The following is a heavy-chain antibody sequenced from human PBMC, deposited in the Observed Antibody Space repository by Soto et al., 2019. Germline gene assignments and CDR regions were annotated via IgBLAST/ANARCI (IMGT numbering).Heavy chain of an antibody. Sequence: QITLKESGPTLVKPTQTLTLTCTFSGFSLSTGGVGVGWIRQPPGKALEWLALIYWDDDKRYSPSLKSKLTITNDTPKIQVVFILTNWDPMDTATDYCEHSASPPDLEAQFYPYYYYYGLDVWGQGTTVTVSS. CDR1: GFSLSTGGVG. V-gene: IGHV2-5*02. D-gene: IGHD1-1*01. CDR3: EHSASPPDLEAQFYPYYYYYGLDV. CDR2: IYWDDDK. J-gene: IGHJ6*02.